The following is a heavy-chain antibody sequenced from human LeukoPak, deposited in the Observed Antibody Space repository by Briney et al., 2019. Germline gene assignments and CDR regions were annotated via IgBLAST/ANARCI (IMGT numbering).Heavy chain of an antibody. CDR1: GFXFSSFG. Sequence: GGSLRLSCAASGFXFSSFGINWVRQAPGKGLEWVSSISSSSAYIYYADSVKGRFTISRDNAKNSLYLQMNSLRAEDTAVYYCARVGCISTSCYDLDYWGQGTLVTVSS. J-gene: IGHJ4*02. V-gene: IGHV3-21*01. D-gene: IGHD2-2*01. CDR2: ISSSSAYI. CDR3: ARVGCISTSCYDLDY.